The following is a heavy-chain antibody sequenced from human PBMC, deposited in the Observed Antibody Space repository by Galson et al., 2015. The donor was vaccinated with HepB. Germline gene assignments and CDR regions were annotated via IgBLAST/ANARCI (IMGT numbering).Heavy chain of an antibody. D-gene: IGHD3-3*01. J-gene: IGHJ5*02. CDR1: GYTFTSYA. V-gene: IGHV7-4-1*02. CDR3: ARDVTYYDFWSGYYGLNWFDP. CDR2: INTNTGNP. Sequence: SVKVSCKASGYTFTSYAMNWVRQAPGQGLEWMGWINTNTGNPTYAQGFTGRFVFSLDTSVSTAYLQISSLKAEDTAVYYCARDVTYYDFWSGYYGLNWFDPWGQGTLVTVSS.